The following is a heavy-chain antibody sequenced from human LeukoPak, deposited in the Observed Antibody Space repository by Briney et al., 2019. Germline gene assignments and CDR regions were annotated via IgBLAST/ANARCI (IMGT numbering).Heavy chain of an antibody. Sequence: SETLSLTCAVYGGSFSGYYWSWIRQPPGKGLEWIGEINHSGSTNYNPFLKSRVTISVDTSKNQFSLMLSSVAAADTAVHYCARDVPAAHAINWFDPWGQGTLVTVSS. J-gene: IGHJ5*02. V-gene: IGHV4-34*01. CDR2: INHSGST. CDR3: ARDVPAAHAINWFDP. D-gene: IGHD2-2*01. CDR1: GGSFSGYY.